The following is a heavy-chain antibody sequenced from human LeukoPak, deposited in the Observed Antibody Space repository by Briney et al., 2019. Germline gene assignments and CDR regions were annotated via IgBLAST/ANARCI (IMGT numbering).Heavy chain of an antibody. J-gene: IGHJ4*02. CDR1: EFTLSDYS. Sequence: GGSLRLSCVVSEFTLSDYSMNWVRQAPGKRLEWLSYISSGGITDYADSVKGRFTISRDNANNSLYLQMDSLRAEDTAVYYCAKDVRSDYFDYWGQGTLVTVSS. V-gene: IGHV3-21*05. CDR3: AKDVRSDYFDY. CDR2: ISSGGIT.